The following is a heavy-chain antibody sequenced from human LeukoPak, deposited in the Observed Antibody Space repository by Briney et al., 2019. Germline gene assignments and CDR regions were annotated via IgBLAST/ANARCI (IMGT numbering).Heavy chain of an antibody. J-gene: IGHJ4*02. Sequence: PGGSLRLSCVASGFTFSTYEMNWVRQAPGKGLEWVSYISGSGSLIYYSDSVKGRFTISRDNARNSLYLQMDDLRAEDTAVYYCSRDVSYWGQGTLVTVSS. CDR3: SRDVSY. CDR1: GFTFSTYE. V-gene: IGHV3-48*03. CDR2: ISGSGSLI.